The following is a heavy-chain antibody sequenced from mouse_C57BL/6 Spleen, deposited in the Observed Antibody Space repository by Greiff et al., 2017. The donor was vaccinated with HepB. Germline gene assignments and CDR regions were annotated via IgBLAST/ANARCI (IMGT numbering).Heavy chain of an antibody. J-gene: IGHJ3*01. CDR2: INPNNGGT. D-gene: IGHD2-4*01. V-gene: IGHV1-26*01. Sequence: EVQLQQSGPELVKPGASVKISCKASGYTFTDYYMNWVKQSHGKSLEWIGDINPNNGGTSYNQKFKGKATLTVDTSSSTACMELRSLTSEDSAVYCCSGGYYDYDWFAYWGQGTLVTVSA. CDR1: GYTFTDYY. CDR3: SGGYYDYDWFAY.